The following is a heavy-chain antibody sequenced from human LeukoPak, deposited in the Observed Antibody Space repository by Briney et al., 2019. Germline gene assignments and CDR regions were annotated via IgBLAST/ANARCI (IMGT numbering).Heavy chain of an antibody. CDR3: ARDGWVEMGTITYPFDY. Sequence: ASVKVSCKASGYTFTSYGISWVRQAPGQGLEWMGWISAYNGNTNYAQKLQGRVTMTTDTSMSTAYMELRSLRSDDTAVYYCARDGWVEMGTITYPFDYWGQGTLVTVSS. CDR1: GYTFTSYG. D-gene: IGHD5-24*01. J-gene: IGHJ4*02. CDR2: ISAYNGNT. V-gene: IGHV1-18*01.